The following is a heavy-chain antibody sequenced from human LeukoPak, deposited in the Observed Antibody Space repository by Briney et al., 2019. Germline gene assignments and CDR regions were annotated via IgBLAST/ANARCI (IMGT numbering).Heavy chain of an antibody. CDR2: IYNSGNT. CDR3: ARRGGSGRSFDF. D-gene: IGHD3-10*01. CDR1: GGSISSSSYY. V-gene: IGHV4-39*01. J-gene: IGHJ4*02. Sequence: QASETLSLTCTVSGGSISSSSYYWGWIRQSPGKGLEWIGNIYNSGNTYYNPSLKSRVTISVDTSKNQFSLKLSSITAADTAVYYCARRGGSGRSFDFWGQGTLVTVSS.